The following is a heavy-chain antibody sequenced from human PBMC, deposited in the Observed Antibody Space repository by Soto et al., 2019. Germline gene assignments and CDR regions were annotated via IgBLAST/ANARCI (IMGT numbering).Heavy chain of an antibody. CDR3: ARYGIAAAGGMDV. CDR1: GGSFSGYY. CDR2: VNHSGST. D-gene: IGHD6-13*01. J-gene: IGHJ6*02. V-gene: IGHV4-34*01. Sequence: SETLSLTCAVYGGSFSGYYWSWIRQPPGKGLEWIGEVNHSGSTNYNPSLKSRVTISVDTSKNQFSLKLSSVTAADTAVYYCARYGIAAAGGMDVCGQGTTVTVSS.